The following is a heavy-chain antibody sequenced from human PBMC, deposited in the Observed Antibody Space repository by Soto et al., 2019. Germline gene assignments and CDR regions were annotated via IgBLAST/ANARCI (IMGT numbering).Heavy chain of an antibody. V-gene: IGHV1-2*02. J-gene: IGHJ4*02. CDR3: ARSVSFVTPRPDY. CDR1: GYTFTGYY. CDR2: INPNNGDT. D-gene: IGHD6-6*01. Sequence: ASVKVSCKASGYTFTGYYMHWVRQAPGQGLECMGWINPNNGDTNYAQKFQGRVTMTRDTSTSTAYLEVSRLRSDDTAMYYCARSVSFVTPRPDYWGQGTLVTVS.